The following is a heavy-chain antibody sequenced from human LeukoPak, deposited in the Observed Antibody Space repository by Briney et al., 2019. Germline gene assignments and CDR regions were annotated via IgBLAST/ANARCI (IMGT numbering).Heavy chain of an antibody. CDR3: ARDIVGATYFDY. Sequence: TSETLSLTCTVSGGSISSFYWSWIRQTPGKGLEWIGYIYHSGSTNYNPSLKSRVTISVDTSKNQFSLKLSSVTAADTAVYYCARDIVGATYFDYWGQGTLVTVSS. CDR2: IYHSGST. CDR1: GGSISSFY. D-gene: IGHD1-26*01. J-gene: IGHJ4*02. V-gene: IGHV4-59*01.